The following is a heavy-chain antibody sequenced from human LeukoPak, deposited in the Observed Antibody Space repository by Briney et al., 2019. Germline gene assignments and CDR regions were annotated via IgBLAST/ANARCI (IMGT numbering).Heavy chain of an antibody. V-gene: IGHV3-21*01. D-gene: IGHD2-2*01. Sequence: GGSLRLYCAASRFTFSSYSMNWVRQAPGEGLEWVSSISSSSRYIEYADSVKGRITISRDNAKKSLYLQMNSPRAEDTAVYYCASENIVVVPAAMFHYYYGMDVWGQGTTVTVSS. CDR2: ISSSSRYI. J-gene: IGHJ6*02. CDR1: RFTFSSYS. CDR3: ASENIVVVPAAMFHYYYGMDV.